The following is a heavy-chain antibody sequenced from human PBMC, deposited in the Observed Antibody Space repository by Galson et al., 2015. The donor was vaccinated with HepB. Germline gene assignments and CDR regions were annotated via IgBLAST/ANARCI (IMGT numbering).Heavy chain of an antibody. CDR1: GFTFSDYS. D-gene: IGHD5/OR15-5a*01. J-gene: IGHJ4*02. CDR3: ARGPGLEFDY. CDR2: IGSSSSYI. V-gene: IGHV3-21*04. Sequence: SLRLSCAASGFTFSDYSMNWVRQAPGKGLEWVSSIGSSSSYIYYADSVKGRFTISRDNAKNSLYLQMSSLRAEDTAVYYCARGPGLEFDYWGQGTLVTVSS.